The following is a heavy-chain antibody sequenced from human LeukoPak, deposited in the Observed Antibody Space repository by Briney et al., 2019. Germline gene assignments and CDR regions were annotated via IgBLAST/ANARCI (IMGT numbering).Heavy chain of an antibody. J-gene: IGHJ4*02. V-gene: IGHV3-30*18. CDR2: ISYDGSNK. CDR1: GFTFSSYG. Sequence: PGGSLRLSCAASGFTFSSYGMHWVRRAPGKGLEGVAVISYDGSNKYYADSVKGRFTISRDNSKNTLYLQMNSLRAEDTAVYYCAKDSSGGSYLTRWGQGTLVTVSS. CDR3: AKDSSGGSYLTR. D-gene: IGHD1-26*01.